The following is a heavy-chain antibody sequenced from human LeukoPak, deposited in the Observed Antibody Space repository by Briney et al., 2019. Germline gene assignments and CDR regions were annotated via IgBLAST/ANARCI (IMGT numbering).Heavy chain of an antibody. CDR2: ISYSRST. D-gene: IGHD3-3*01. CDR3: ARGVTIFGVVGYNWFDP. Sequence: SQTLSLTCTVSGGSISSGDYYRSWVRQPPGKGLEWVGNISYSRSTYYNPSLKSRVTISVDTSNNQFSLKLSSVTAADTAVYYCARGVTIFGVVGYNWFDPWGQGTLVTVSS. CDR1: GGSISSGDYY. V-gene: IGHV4-30-4*08. J-gene: IGHJ5*02.